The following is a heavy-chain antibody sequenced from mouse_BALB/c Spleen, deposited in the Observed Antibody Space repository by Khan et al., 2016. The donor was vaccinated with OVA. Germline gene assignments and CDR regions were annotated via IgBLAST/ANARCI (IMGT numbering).Heavy chain of an antibody. V-gene: IGHV1-4*01. CDR3: VREGAYYGSDGCIDY. CDR2: IIPSNDYT. CDR1: GYTFTTYT. Sequence: QVQLQQSGAELARPGASVTMSCKASGYTFTTYTIHWVKQRPGQGLEWIGYIIPSNDYTNYNQKFKERATLTEDKASSTAYMQLSSLTSEDSAVYYCVREGAYYGSDGCIDYWGQGTLVTVSA. D-gene: IGHD2-14*01. J-gene: IGHJ3*01.